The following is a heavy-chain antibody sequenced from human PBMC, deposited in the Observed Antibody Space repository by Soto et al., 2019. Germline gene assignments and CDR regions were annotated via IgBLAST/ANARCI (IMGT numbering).Heavy chain of an antibody. Sequence: QVQLVESGGGVVQPGRSLRLSCAASGFTFSSYAMHWVRQAPGKGLGWVAVISYDGSNKYYADSVKGRFTISRDNSKNTLYLQMNSLRAEDTAVYYCARVLLRYFEGALDYWGQGTLVTVSS. CDR3: ARVLLRYFEGALDY. V-gene: IGHV3-30-3*01. J-gene: IGHJ4*02. CDR1: GFTFSSYA. CDR2: ISYDGSNK. D-gene: IGHD3-9*01.